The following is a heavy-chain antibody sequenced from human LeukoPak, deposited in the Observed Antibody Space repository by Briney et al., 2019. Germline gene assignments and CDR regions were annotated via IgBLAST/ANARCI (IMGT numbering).Heavy chain of an antibody. D-gene: IGHD4-17*01. V-gene: IGHV4-61*01. CDR2: IYYTGTT. J-gene: IGHJ4*02. Sequence: PSQTLSLTCTVSGGSVSSGTYYWNWIRQPPGKGLEWIGYIYYTGTTNYNPSLKSRVTISVGTSKNQFSLKVSSVTAADTGVYYCASKSTDHGELRFDYWGQGTLVTVSS. CDR1: GGSVSSGTYY. CDR3: ASKSTDHGELRFDY.